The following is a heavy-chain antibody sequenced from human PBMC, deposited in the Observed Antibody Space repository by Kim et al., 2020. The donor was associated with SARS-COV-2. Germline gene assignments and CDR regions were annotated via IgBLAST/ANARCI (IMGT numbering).Heavy chain of an antibody. CDR1: GGSISSYY. D-gene: IGHD5-12*01. V-gene: IGHV4-4*07. J-gene: IGHJ6*02. CDR3: SRGGNAIGATIFNHYYYYGMDV. Sequence: SETLSLTCTVSGGSISSYYWSWIRQPAGKGLEWIGRIYTSGSTNYNPSLTSRVTMSVDTSKNQFSLKLSSMTAADTAVYYCSRGGNAIGATIFNHYYYYGMDVWGQGTTVTVSS. CDR2: IYTSGST.